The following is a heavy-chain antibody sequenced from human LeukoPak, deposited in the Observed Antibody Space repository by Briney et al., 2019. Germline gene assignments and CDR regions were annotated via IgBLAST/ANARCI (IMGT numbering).Heavy chain of an antibody. CDR2: IYTSGST. Sequence: SETLSLTCTVSGGFITSGSYYWRWIRQPAGKGLEWIGRIYTSGSTNYNPSLKSRVTISLDTSKNKFSLKLTSVTAADTAVYYCAREFAKAFDYWGQGTLVTVSS. CDR3: AREFAKAFDY. D-gene: IGHD2-21*01. J-gene: IGHJ4*02. V-gene: IGHV4-61*02. CDR1: GGFITSGSYY.